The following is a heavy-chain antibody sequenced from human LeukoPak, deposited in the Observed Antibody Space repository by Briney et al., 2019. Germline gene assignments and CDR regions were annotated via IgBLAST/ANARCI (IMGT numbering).Heavy chain of an antibody. D-gene: IGHD6-13*01. CDR2: IYTSGST. CDR1: GGSISSNY. CDR3: ARGRGSSWYYFDY. J-gene: IGHJ4*02. V-gene: IGHV4-4*07. Sequence: SETLSLTCTVSGGSISSNYWSWIRQPAGKGLEWIRRIYTSGSTNYNPSLKGRVTMSIDTSKNQFSLKLSSVTAADTAVYYCARGRGSSWYYFDYWGQGTLVTVSS.